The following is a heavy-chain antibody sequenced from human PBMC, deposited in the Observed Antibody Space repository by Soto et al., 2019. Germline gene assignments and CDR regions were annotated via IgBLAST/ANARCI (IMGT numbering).Heavy chain of an antibody. Sequence: PGGSLRLSCAASGFTFSSYAMSWVRQAPGKGLEWVSAASGSGGSTNYADSVKGRFTISRDNSKNTLYLQMSSLRVEDTAVYYCAKDREELTGDYYYYMHVWGKGTTVTVSS. J-gene: IGHJ6*03. V-gene: IGHV3-23*01. D-gene: IGHD3-9*01. CDR3: AKDREELTGDYYYYMHV. CDR2: ASGSGGST. CDR1: GFTFSSYA.